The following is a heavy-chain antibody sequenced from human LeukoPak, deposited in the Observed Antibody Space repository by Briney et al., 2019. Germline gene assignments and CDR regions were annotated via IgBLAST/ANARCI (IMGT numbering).Heavy chain of an antibody. Sequence: SETLSLTCTVSGGSISSSSYYWGWIRQPPGKGLEWIGTIYYSGSTYYNPSLKSRVTISVDTSKNQFSLKLRSVTAADTAVYYCARDGIAAATYGSNWFDPWGQGTLVTVSS. CDR1: GGSISSSSYY. J-gene: IGHJ5*02. V-gene: IGHV4-39*02. CDR2: IYYSGST. D-gene: IGHD6-13*01. CDR3: ARDGIAAATYGSNWFDP.